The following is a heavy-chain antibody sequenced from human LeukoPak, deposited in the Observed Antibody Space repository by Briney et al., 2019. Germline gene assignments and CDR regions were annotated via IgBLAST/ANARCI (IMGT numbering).Heavy chain of an antibody. CDR3: ARDRDVLRYFGWLLNAGMDV. J-gene: IGHJ6*02. CDR1: GFTFSSYS. V-gene: IGHV3-48*02. Sequence: GGSLRLSCAASGFTFSSYSMNWVRQAPGKGLEWVSYISSSSSTIYYADSVKGRFTISRDNAKNSLYLQMNSLRDEDTAVYYCARDRDVLRYFGWLLNAGMDVWGQGTTVTVSS. CDR2: ISSSSSTI. D-gene: IGHD3-9*01.